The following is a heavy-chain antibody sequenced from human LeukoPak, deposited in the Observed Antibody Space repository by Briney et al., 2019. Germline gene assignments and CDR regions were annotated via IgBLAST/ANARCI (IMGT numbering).Heavy chain of an antibody. CDR1: GYTFTSYY. D-gene: IGHD5-18*01. J-gene: IGHJ6*02. CDR2: INPSGGST. CDR3: ARFPNTAMVMGLEYYYYGMDV. Sequence: ASVKVSCKASGYTFTSYYMHWVRQAPGLGLEWMGIINPSGGSTSYAQKFQGRVTMTRDTSTSTAYMELSSLRSEDTAVYYCARFPNTAMVMGLEYYYYGMDVWGQGTTVTVSS. V-gene: IGHV1-46*01.